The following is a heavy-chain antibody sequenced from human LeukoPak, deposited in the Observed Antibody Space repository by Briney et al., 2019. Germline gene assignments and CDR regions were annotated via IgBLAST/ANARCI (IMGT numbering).Heavy chain of an antibody. CDR3: VKYSSGWYYDY. CDR2: INDNGRST. Sequence: PGGSLRLSCSASGFTFSKYAMHWVHQAPGKGLEYVSAINDNGRSTYYADSVKGRFSISRDNSKSTLYLQMSSLRTEDTAVYYCVKYSSGWYYDYWGQGTLVTVSS. J-gene: IGHJ4*02. CDR1: GFTFSKYA. V-gene: IGHV3-64D*09. D-gene: IGHD6-19*01.